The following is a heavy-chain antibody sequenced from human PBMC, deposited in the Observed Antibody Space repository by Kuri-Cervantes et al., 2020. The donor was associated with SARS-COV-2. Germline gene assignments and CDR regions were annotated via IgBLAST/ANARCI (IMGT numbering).Heavy chain of an antibody. CDR3: ATDKPSYGGNGYLEL. D-gene: IGHD4-23*01. CDR2: IYYNGIT. J-gene: IGHJ1*01. CDR1: GGSIRSEAYY. V-gene: IGHV4-31*03. Sequence: SETLSHTCSVSGGSIRSEAYYCHWIRHRPGKGLEWIGNIYYNGITYYNPSLKSRITISVDTSKNQFSLKLSSVTAADTAVYYCATDKPSYGGNGYLELWGQGTLVTVSS.